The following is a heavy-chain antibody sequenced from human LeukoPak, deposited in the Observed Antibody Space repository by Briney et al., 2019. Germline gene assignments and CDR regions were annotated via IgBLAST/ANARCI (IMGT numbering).Heavy chain of an antibody. J-gene: IGHJ4*02. V-gene: IGHV3-53*01. CDR3: AREVRGYYFDY. CDR2: ISSGVNT. Sequence: GGSLRLSRAPSGFIVSSNYMSWVRQAPGKGLGWVSVISSGVNTYYADSVTGRFTISRDISKNTLYLQMNGLRAEDTAVYYCAREVRGYYFDYWGQGTLVTVSS. D-gene: IGHD3-22*01. CDR1: GFIVSSNY.